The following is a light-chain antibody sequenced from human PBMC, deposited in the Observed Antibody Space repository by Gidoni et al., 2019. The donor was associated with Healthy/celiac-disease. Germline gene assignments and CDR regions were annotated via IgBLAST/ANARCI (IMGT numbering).Light chain of an antibody. CDR2: GAS. V-gene: IGKV3-20*01. Sequence: IVFTQSPGTLSLSPGERATLSCRASQSVSSSYLAWYQQKPGQAPRLLIYGASSRATGIPDRFSGSGSGTDFTLTISRLEPEDFAVYYCQQYGSSTETFGQGTKVEIK. CDR1: QSVSSSY. J-gene: IGKJ1*01. CDR3: QQYGSSTET.